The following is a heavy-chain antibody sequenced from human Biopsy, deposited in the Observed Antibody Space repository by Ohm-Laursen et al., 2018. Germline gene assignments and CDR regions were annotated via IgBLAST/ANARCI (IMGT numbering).Heavy chain of an antibody. D-gene: IGHD4-11*01. Sequence: GSLRLSCAASGITFNSDWMSWVRQAPGKGLEWVAIIREHGNEEFYVDSVKGRFTISGDNARNSVYLQMNSLRAEDTAIYYCARGNGPSAWGQVTLVTVSS. CDR2: IREHGNEE. J-gene: IGHJ5*02. CDR1: GITFNSDW. V-gene: IGHV3-7*04. CDR3: ARGNGPSA.